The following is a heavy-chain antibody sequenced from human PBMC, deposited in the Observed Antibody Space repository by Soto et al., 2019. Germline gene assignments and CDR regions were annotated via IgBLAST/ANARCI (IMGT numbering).Heavy chain of an antibody. CDR1: GFTFSSYA. CDR2: ISGSGGST. V-gene: IGHV3-23*01. J-gene: IGHJ4*02. D-gene: IGHD3-10*01. Sequence: PGGSLRLSCAASGFTFSSYAMSWVRQVPGKGLEWVSAISGSGGSTYYADSVKGRFTISRDNSKNTLYLQMNSLRAEDTAVYYCAKRPYGSGSYYKLYFDYWGQGTLVTVSS. CDR3: AKRPYGSGSYYKLYFDY.